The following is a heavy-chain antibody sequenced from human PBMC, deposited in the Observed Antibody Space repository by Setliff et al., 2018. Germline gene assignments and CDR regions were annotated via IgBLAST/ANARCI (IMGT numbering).Heavy chain of an antibody. D-gene: IGHD6-6*01. CDR2: INHSGKT. V-gene: IGHV4-59*11. CDR1: GGSISSHY. Sequence: SETLSLTCTVSGGSISSHYWSWIRQPPGRGLEWIGEINHSGKTNHKPSLKSRVTMSVDKSKNQFSLKLSSVIAADTAVYYCARDLYSSSSGGFYYYYYYMDVWGKGTTVTVSS. CDR3: ARDLYSSSSGGFYYYYYYMDV. J-gene: IGHJ6*03.